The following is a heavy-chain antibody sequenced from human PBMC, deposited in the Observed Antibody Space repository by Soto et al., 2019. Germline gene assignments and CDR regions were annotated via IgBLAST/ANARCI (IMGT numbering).Heavy chain of an antibody. CDR3: ARGPSGWFGYDY. J-gene: IGHJ4*02. V-gene: IGHV3-74*01. CDR1: GSTFSTSW. D-gene: IGHD6-19*01. CDR2: INSDASTT. Sequence: PRGSLRLSCAASGSTFSTSWMHWVRQAAGKGLVWVSRINSDASTTNYADSVKGRFTISRDNAKNTLYLQMDSLTAEDTAVYYCARGPSGWFGYDYWGQGTLVTVSS.